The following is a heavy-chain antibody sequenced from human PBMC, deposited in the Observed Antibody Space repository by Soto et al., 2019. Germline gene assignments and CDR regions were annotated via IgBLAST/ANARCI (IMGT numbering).Heavy chain of an antibody. J-gene: IGHJ6*02. Sequence: EVQLVESGGGLIQPGGSLRLSCEASGFTVSSNYMSWVRRAPGKGLEWVSVIYSGGSTYDADSVKGRFTTSRDNSKNTLYLQMNSLRAEDTAVYYCARDLRTLYGMDVWGQGTTVTVSS. V-gene: IGHV3-53*01. CDR2: IYSGGST. CDR1: GFTVSSNY. CDR3: ARDLRTLYGMDV.